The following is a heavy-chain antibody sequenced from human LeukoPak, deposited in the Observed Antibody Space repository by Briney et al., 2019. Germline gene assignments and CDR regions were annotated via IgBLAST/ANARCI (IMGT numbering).Heavy chain of an antibody. J-gene: IGHJ4*02. V-gene: IGHV3-7*01. D-gene: IGHD6-19*01. CDR2: KKQDGSEK. CDR3: ARDRGWYRFDY. CDR1: GLTFSSYW. Sequence: GGSLRLSCAASGLTFSSYWMSWVRQAPGKGLEWVANKKQDGSEKYNVDSVKGRFTISRDNAKNSLYLQMNSLRAEDTAVYYCARDRGWYRFDYWGQGTLVTVSS.